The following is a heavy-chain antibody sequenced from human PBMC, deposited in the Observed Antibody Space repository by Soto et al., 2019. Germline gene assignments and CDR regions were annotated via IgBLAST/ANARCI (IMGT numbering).Heavy chain of an antibody. V-gene: IGHV3-30*18. Sequence: QVQLVESGGGVVQPGRSLRLSCAASGLTFSAAGMHWVRQAPGKGLEWVAFIANDGRSGSYADSVKGRFTISRDNSHNRLYLQMNGLRAEDTAVYYCAKDKGRTAIDYWGQGTLVSVSS. CDR2: IANDGRSG. CDR3: AKDKGRTAIDY. CDR1: GLTFSAAG. J-gene: IGHJ4*02.